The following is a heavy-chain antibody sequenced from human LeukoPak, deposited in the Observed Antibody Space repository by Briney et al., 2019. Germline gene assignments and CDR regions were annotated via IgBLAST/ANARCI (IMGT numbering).Heavy chain of an antibody. CDR3: ARSHRITIFGVVRPSDAFDI. CDR2: ISSSSSTI. J-gene: IGHJ3*02. D-gene: IGHD3-3*01. CDR1: GFTFSSYS. Sequence: GGSLRLSCAASGFTFSSYSMTWVRQAPGKGLEWVSYISSSSSTIYYADSVKGRFTISRDNAKNPLYLQMNSLRAEDTAVYYCARSHRITIFGVVRPSDAFDIWGQGTMVTVSS. V-gene: IGHV3-48*04.